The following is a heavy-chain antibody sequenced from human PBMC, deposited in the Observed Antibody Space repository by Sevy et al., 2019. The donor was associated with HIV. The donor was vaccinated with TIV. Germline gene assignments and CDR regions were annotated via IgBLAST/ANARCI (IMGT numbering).Heavy chain of an antibody. Sequence: GGSMRLSCAASGFTFSSYGMHWVRQAPGKGLEWVAVISYDGSSKYYADSVKGRFTISRDNSKKTLYLQMNSLRAEDTAVYYCAKDPSGWPLPDYWGQGTLVTVSS. CDR1: GFTFSSYG. CDR2: ISYDGSSK. CDR3: AKDPSGWPLPDY. D-gene: IGHD6-19*01. V-gene: IGHV3-30*18. J-gene: IGHJ4*02.